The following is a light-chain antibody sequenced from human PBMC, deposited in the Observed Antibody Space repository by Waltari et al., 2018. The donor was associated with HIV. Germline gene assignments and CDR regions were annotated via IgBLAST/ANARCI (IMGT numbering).Light chain of an antibody. J-gene: IGLJ2*01. Sequence: QSVLTQPPSASGTPGQRVTISCFGGTSNVESNYVYWYQQVPGTTPKLLIYMNHERPAGFLDRFSGSKSGTSASLAVSGLRSEDEAAYYCAVWDDSLNGLVFGGGTKLTVL. CDR2: MNH. CDR1: TSNVESNY. V-gene: IGLV1-47*01. CDR3: AVWDDSLNGLV.